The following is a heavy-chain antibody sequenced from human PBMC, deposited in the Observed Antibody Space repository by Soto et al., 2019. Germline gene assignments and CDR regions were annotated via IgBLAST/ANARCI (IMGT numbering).Heavy chain of an antibody. J-gene: IGHJ5*02. V-gene: IGHV3-15*01. CDR1: GFPFINAW. CDR3: ATDRGDR. Sequence: VHLVQSGGGSVKPGESLRLSCAVSGFPFINAWMIWVRQSPGKGLEWVGRIKRTSDTGTPEYAAPVMGRFTLSRDDSRDTVYLQMNSLRTEDTAVYYCATDRGDRWGQGTLVTVSS. CDR2: IKRTSDTGTP.